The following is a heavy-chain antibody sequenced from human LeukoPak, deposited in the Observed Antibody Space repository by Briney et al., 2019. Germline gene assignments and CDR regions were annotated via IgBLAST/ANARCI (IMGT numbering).Heavy chain of an antibody. CDR3: AREDYDYYGSGSQVFDY. V-gene: IGHV3-48*04. J-gene: IGHJ4*02. D-gene: IGHD3-10*01. CDR1: GFTFSSYS. CDR2: ISSSSSTI. Sequence: GGSLRLSCAASGFTFSSYSMNWVRQAPGKGLEWVSYISSSSSTIYYADSVKGRFTISRDNAKNSLYLQMNSLRAEDTAVYYCAREDYDYYGSGSQVFDYWGQGTLVTVSS.